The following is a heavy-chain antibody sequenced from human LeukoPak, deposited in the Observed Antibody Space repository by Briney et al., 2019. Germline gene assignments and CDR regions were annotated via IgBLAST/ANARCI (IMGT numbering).Heavy chain of an antibody. CDR1: GFTFSTYA. V-gene: IGHV3-23*01. D-gene: IGHD6-19*01. CDR3: ARAAGNYYYYYGMDV. CDR2: ISASGGTT. Sequence: GGSLRLSCAASGFTFSTYAMTWVRQTPGKGLECVAGISASGGTTYYADSVKGRFTTSRDSSKNTLDLQMNSLRAEDTAVYYCARAAGNYYYYYGMDVWAQGTTVTVSS. J-gene: IGHJ6*02.